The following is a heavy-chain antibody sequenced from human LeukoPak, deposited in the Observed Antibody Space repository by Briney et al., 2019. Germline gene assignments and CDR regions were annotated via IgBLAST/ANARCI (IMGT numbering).Heavy chain of an antibody. D-gene: IGHD5-18*01. CDR3: ARDGPSYSYVQVGYYYGMDV. J-gene: IGHJ6*02. Sequence: ASVKVSCKASGYAFTSYGISWVRQAPGQGLEWMGWISAYNGNTNYAQKLQGRVIMTTDTSTSTAYMELRSLRSDDTAVYYCARDGPSYSYVQVGYYYGMDVWGQGTTVTVSS. CDR1: GYAFTSYG. V-gene: IGHV1-18*01. CDR2: ISAYNGNT.